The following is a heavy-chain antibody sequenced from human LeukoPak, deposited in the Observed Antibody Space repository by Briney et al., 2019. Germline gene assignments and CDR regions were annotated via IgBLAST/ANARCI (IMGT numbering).Heavy chain of an antibody. CDR3: ARVTTIFGVLKYYYYMDV. D-gene: IGHD3-3*01. J-gene: IGHJ6*03. CDR1: GFTFSTYW. Sequence: GGSLRLSCAVSGFTFSTYWMSWVRQAPGEGLEWVANIKEDGSEKYYVDSVKGRLTISRDNAKNSLYLQMNSLRAEDTAVYYCARVTTIFGVLKYYYYMDVWGKGTTVTVSS. V-gene: IGHV3-7*01. CDR2: IKEDGSEK.